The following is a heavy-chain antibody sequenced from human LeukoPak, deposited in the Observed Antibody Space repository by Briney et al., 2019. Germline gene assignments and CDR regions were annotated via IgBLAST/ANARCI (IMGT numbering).Heavy chain of an antibody. CDR1: GGSISSYY. CDR2: IYYSGST. V-gene: IGHV4-59*08. D-gene: IGHD3-3*01. Sequence: SETLSLTCTVSGGSISSYYWSWIRQPPGKGLEWIGYIYYSGSTNYNPSLKSRVTISVDTSKNQFSLKLSSVTAADTAVYYCATTRSNDFWSGYPDYWGQGTLVTVSS. CDR3: ATTRSNDFWSGYPDY. J-gene: IGHJ4*02.